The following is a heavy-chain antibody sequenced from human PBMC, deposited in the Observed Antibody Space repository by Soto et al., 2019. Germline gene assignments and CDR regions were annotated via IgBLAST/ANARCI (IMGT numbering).Heavy chain of an antibody. CDR3: AREGYCISTSCRHYDYYGMDV. CDR2: SSAYNGNT. V-gene: IGHV1-18*01. D-gene: IGHD2-2*01. Sequence: QVQLVQSGAEVKKPGASVKVSCKASGYTFTSYGISWVRQAPGQGLEWMGWSSAYNGNTNYAQKLQGRVTMTTATSTSTAYMELRSLRSDDTAVYYCAREGYCISTSCRHYDYYGMDVWGQGTTVTVSS. J-gene: IGHJ6*02. CDR1: GYTFTSYG.